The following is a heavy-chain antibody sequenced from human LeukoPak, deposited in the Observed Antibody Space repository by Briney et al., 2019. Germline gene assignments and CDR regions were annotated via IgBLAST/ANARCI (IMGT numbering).Heavy chain of an antibody. CDR1: GFTFSDYD. CDR3: ARVAKERVGGVYYFDY. CDR2: IGTAGDT. V-gene: IGHV3-13*01. Sequence: PGGSLRLSCAASGFTFSDYDVHLVRQATGKGLEWVSAIGTAGDTYYTGSVKGRFTISRENAKNSLYLQMNSLRAGDTAVYYCARVAKERVGGVYYFDYWGQGTLVTVSS. D-gene: IGHD1-1*01. J-gene: IGHJ4*02.